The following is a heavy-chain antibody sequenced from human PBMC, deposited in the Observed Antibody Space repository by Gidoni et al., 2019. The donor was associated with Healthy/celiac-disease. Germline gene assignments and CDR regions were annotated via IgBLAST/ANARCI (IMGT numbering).Heavy chain of an antibody. CDR3: AKGYSGSYPNWFDP. V-gene: IGHV3-23*01. D-gene: IGHD1-26*01. J-gene: IGHJ5*02. CDR1: GFPFSSYA. Sequence: EGQLLESGGGWVQPGGSLRPSCVASGFPFSSYAMSWVRQAPGKGLDWVSAISGSVGSTYYAYSVKGRFTISRDNSKNTLYLQMNSLRAEDTAVYYCAKGYSGSYPNWFDPWGQGTLVTVSS. CDR2: ISGSVGST.